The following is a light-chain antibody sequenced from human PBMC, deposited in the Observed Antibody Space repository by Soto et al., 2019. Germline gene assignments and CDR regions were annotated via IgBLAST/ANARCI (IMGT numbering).Light chain of an antibody. V-gene: IGKV3-15*01. Sequence: ILMTHSPATLSAALAERATLSSITSQIVSSRLARYPQKPGQAPRLLLYGASTRATGIPPRFSGRGSGREFTLTISSLQYEDFAVYYCQQYTNWPWTFGQGTKVDIK. CDR2: GAS. CDR1: QIVSSR. J-gene: IGKJ1*01. CDR3: QQYTNWPWT.